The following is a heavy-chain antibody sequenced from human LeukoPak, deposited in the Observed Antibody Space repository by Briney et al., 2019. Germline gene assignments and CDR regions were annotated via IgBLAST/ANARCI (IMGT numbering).Heavy chain of an antibody. CDR1: GGSISSSSYY. Sequence: SETLSLTCTVSGGSISSSSYYWGWIRQPPGKGLEWIGSIYYSGSTYYNLSLKSRVTISVDTSKNQFSLKLSPVTAADTAVYYCARKVRFLEWSLFDPWGQGTLVTVSS. CDR2: IYYSGST. J-gene: IGHJ5*02. CDR3: ARKVRFLEWSLFDP. D-gene: IGHD3-3*01. V-gene: IGHV4-39*01.